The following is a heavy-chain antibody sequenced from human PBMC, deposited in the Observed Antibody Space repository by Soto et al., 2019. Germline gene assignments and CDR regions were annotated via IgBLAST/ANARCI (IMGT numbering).Heavy chain of an antibody. V-gene: IGHV1-46*03. CDR2: INPSGGST. D-gene: IGHD5-12*01. CDR1: GYTFTRYY. CDR3: ARPHSGYDGYSY. J-gene: IGHJ4*02. Sequence: QVQLVQSGAEVKKPGASVKVSCKASGYTFTRYYIHWVRQAPGQGLEWMGIINPSGGSTSYAQKFKGRVTMTRDTSTSTVYMEVSSLRSEDTAVYYCARPHSGYDGYSYWGQGTLVTVSS.